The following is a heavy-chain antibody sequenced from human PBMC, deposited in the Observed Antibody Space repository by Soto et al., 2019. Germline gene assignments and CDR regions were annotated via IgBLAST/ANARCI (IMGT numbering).Heavy chain of an antibody. Sequence: SETLSLTCTVSGGSISSGGYYWSWIRQHPGKGLEWIGYIYYSGSTYYNPSLKSRVTISVDTSKNQFSLKLSSVTAADTAVYYCARVRCSSTSCYDDYYGMDVWGQGTTVNVSS. D-gene: IGHD2-2*01. CDR1: GGSISSGGYY. CDR3: ARVRCSSTSCYDDYYGMDV. J-gene: IGHJ6*02. V-gene: IGHV4-31*03. CDR2: IYYSGST.